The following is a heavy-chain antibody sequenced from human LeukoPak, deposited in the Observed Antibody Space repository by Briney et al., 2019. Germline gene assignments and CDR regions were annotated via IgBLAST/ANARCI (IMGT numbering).Heavy chain of an antibody. CDR1: GGSVSSGSYY. V-gene: IGHV4-61*01. CDR2: IYYSGST. J-gene: IGHJ4*02. D-gene: IGHD5-12*01. CDR3: ARDPSFYSGYFNYFDY. Sequence: SETLSLTCTVSGGSVSSGSYYWSWIRQPPGTGLEWIGYIYYSGSTNYNPSPKSRVTISVDTSKNQFSLKLSSVTAADTAVYYCARDPSFYSGYFNYFDYWGQGTLVTVSS.